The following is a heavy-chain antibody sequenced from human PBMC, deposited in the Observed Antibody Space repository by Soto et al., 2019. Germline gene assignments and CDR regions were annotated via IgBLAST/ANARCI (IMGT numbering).Heavy chain of an antibody. CDR2: INHSGST. Sequence: SETLSLTCAVYGGSFSGYYWTWIRQPPGTGLEWIGEINHSGSTDYNPSLKSRVTISVDTSKNQFSLKLTSLTAADTAVYYCARDKITGLFDYWGQGTLVTVSS. J-gene: IGHJ4*02. D-gene: IGHD2-8*02. V-gene: IGHV4-34*01. CDR3: ARDKITGLFDY. CDR1: GGSFSGYY.